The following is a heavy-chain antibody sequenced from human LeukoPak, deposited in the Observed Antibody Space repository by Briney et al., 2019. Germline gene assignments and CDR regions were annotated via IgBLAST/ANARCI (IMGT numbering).Heavy chain of an antibody. CDR2: INPNSGGT. CDR3: ARVHVNSGYYFGDAFDI. Sequence: GASVKVSCKASGYTFTGYYMHGVRQAPGQGLEWMGWINPNSGGTNYAQKFQGRVTMTRDTSISTAYMELSRLSSDDTAIYYCARVHVNSGYYFGDAFDIWGQGTMVTVSS. D-gene: IGHD3-22*01. CDR1: GYTFTGYY. J-gene: IGHJ3*02. V-gene: IGHV1-2*02.